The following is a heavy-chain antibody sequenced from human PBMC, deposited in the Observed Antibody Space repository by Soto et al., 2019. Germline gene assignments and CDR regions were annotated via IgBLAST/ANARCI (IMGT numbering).Heavy chain of an antibody. CDR1: GFTVSSNY. CDR3: ARDRREYQLLWEGYYYYGMDV. V-gene: IGHV3-53*02. CDR2: IYSGGST. Sequence: EVQLVETGGGLIQPGGSLRLSCAASGFTVSSNYMSWVRQAPGKGLEWVSVIYSGGSTYYADSVKGRFTISRDNSKNTLYRQMNSLRAEDTAVYYCARDRREYQLLWEGYYYYGMDVWGQGTTVTVSS. J-gene: IGHJ6*02. D-gene: IGHD2-2*01.